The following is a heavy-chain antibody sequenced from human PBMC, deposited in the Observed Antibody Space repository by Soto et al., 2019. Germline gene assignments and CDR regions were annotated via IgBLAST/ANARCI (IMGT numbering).Heavy chain of an antibody. Sequence: EVQLLESGGGLVQPGGSLRLSCAASGFTFSSYAMSWVRQAPGKGLEWVSAISGSGGSTYYADSVKGRFTISRDNSKNTLYLQMSSLRAEDTAVYYCAKVGAAAGFFDYWGQGTLVTVSS. CDR2: ISGSGGST. J-gene: IGHJ4*02. D-gene: IGHD6-13*01. V-gene: IGHV3-23*01. CDR1: GFTFSSYA. CDR3: AKVGAAAGFFDY.